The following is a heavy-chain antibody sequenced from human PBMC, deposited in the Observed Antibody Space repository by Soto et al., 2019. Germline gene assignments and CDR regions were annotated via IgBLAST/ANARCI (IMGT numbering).Heavy chain of an antibody. V-gene: IGHV4-4*02. Sequence: SETLSLTCAVSSGSISSSNWWSWVRQPPGKGLEWIGEISHNGSTNYNPSLKRRVTISVDKSKNQFSLKLSSVTAADTAVYYCARAFGYSGSNYYYCYMDVWGKGTPVTVSS. D-gene: IGHD1-26*01. CDR2: ISHNGST. CDR3: ARAFGYSGSNYYYCYMDV. J-gene: IGHJ6*03. CDR1: SGSISSSNW.